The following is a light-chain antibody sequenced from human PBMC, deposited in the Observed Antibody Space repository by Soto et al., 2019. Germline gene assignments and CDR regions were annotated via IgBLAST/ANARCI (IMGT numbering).Light chain of an antibody. CDR3: QQYNNWPPLT. J-gene: IGKJ4*01. CDR1: QSVRSN. Sequence: EVVMAQSPATLSVSPGERVTLSCRASQSVRSNLAWYLQKPGQAPRLLIYGASTRATGIPARFSGSGSGTEFTLTISSLQSEDFAVYCCQQYNNWPPLTFGGGTKVEIK. CDR2: GAS. V-gene: IGKV3-15*01.